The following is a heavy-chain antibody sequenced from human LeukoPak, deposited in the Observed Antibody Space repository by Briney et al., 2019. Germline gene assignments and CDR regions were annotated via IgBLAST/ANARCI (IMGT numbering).Heavy chain of an antibody. CDR3: ARPQHCSATTCSGPLRY. CDR1: DESLSGYD. V-gene: IGHV4-34*01. Sequence: ETLSLTCAVYDESLSGYDWNWIRQPPGKGLEGIGEIDHLGRTNYNPSLKSRVGISIDTSKNQLSLKMTSVTAADTAVYFCARPQHCSATTCSGPLRYWGQGHLALVSS. D-gene: IGHD2-2*01. J-gene: IGHJ4*03. CDR2: IDHLGRT.